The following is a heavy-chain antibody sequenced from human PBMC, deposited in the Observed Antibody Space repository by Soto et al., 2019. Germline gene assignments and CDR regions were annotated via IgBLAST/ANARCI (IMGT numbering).Heavy chain of an antibody. CDR3: ARGVPYYYDNSGYPSFDY. V-gene: IGHV4-34*01. CDR2: INHSGST. J-gene: IGHJ4*02. Sequence: PSETLSLTCAVYGGSFSGYCWSWIRQPPGKGLEWIGEINHSGSTNYNPSLKSRVTISVDTSKNQFSLKLSSVTAADTAVYYCARGVPYYYDNSGYPSFDYWGQGTLVTVSS. D-gene: IGHD3-22*01. CDR1: GGSFSGYC.